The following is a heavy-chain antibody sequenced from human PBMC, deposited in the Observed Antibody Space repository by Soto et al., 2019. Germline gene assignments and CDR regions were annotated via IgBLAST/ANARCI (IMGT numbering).Heavy chain of an antibody. Sequence: QAGGSLRLSCAASGFTFSNYAMSWVRQPPGKGLEWVSATTGSGDSTYYADSVKGRFTISRDNSRNTLNLQMNSLRADDTAVYFCASLTSSWFEDYWGQGTLVTVSS. D-gene: IGHD6-13*01. CDR3: ASLTSSWFEDY. V-gene: IGHV3-23*01. CDR1: GFTFSNYA. CDR2: TTGSGDST. J-gene: IGHJ4*02.